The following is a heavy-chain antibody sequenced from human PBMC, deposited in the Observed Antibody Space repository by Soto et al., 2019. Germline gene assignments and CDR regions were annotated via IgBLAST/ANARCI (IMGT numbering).Heavy chain of an antibody. CDR1: GYSFTSYW. CDR3: ARFLPLSGTTPYHFDN. Sequence: GESLKISCKGSGYSFTSYWIGWVRQMPGKGLEWMGIIYPGDSDTRYSPSFQGQVTISADKSISTAYLQWSSLKASDSAMYYCARFLPLSGTTPYHFDNWGQGSLVPGAS. J-gene: IGHJ4*02. V-gene: IGHV5-51*01. CDR2: IYPGDSDT. D-gene: IGHD1-1*01.